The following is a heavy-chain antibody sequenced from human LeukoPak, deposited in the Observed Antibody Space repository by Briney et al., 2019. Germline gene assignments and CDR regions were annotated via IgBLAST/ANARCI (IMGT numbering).Heavy chain of an antibody. CDR1: GFAFSRYT. CDR2: ITDIHDIT. D-gene: IGHD3-10*01. V-gene: IGHV3-23*01. J-gene: IGHJ5*02. CDR3: ARVLRGDWFDP. Sequence: GSLRLSCAASGFAFSRYTISWVRQAPGKGLEWVSTITDIHDITYNADFVKGRFTISRDNSKNTLYLQMNSLRVEDTALYYCARVLRGDWFDPWGQGTLVTVSS.